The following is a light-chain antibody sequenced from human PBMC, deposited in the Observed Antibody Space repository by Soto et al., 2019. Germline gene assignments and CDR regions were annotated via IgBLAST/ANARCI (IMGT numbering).Light chain of an antibody. J-gene: IGLJ2*01. V-gene: IGLV2-14*01. CDR1: SSDVGGYNY. CDR3: SSYTTSSTPVV. CDR2: EVS. Sequence: QSALTQPASVSGSPGQSITISCTGTSSDVGGYNYVSWYQQHPGKGPKLMIYEVSNRPSGVSNRFSVSKSGNTASLTISGLQAADEADYYCSSYTTSSTPVVFGGGTKLTVL.